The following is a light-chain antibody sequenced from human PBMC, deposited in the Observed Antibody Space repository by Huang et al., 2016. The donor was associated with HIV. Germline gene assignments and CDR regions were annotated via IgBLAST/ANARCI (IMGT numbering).Light chain of an antibody. V-gene: IGKV1-8*01. J-gene: IGKJ4*01. CDR3: QHSDGLSPLT. Sequence: AIRMTQSTSSPSASTGDRVTITCRASQDIGTSLAWYQQRPGKDPVLLIFDASTLQRGVPSRLTSSGSRTVFTLTIACLQVEDVATYFCQHSDGLSPLTCGGGTKVDIK. CDR2: DAS. CDR1: QDIGTS.